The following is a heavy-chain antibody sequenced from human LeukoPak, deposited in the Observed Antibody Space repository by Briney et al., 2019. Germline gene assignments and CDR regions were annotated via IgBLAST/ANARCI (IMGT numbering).Heavy chain of an antibody. D-gene: IGHD3-9*01. J-gene: IGHJ4*02. CDR1: GYIFTTYG. CDR2: ISGYNGDI. Sequence: ASVKVSCKASGYIFTTYGVSWVRQAPGQGLEWMGWISGYNGDINYAQKVQDRVTFTADTSTSTAYMELRSLRSDDSAVYYCARVDAILTGYYSYFDYWGQGTLVTVSS. V-gene: IGHV1-18*01. CDR3: ARVDAILTGYYSYFDY.